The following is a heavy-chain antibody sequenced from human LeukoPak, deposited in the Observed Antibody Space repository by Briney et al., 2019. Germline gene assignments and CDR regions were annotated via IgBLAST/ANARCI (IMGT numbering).Heavy chain of an antibody. CDR3: AGTVQLNLIDY. CDR1: GGSISSSSYY. J-gene: IGHJ4*02. D-gene: IGHD1-1*01. V-gene: IGHV4-39*07. Sequence: SETLSLTCTVSGGSISSSSYYWGWIRQPPGKGLEWIGSIYYSGSTYYNPSLKSRVTMSVDTSKNQFSLKLSSVTAADTAVYYCAGTVQLNLIDYWGQGTLVTVSS. CDR2: IYYSGST.